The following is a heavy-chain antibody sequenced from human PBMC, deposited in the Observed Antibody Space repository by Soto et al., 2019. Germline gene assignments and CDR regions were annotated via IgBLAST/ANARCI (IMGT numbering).Heavy chain of an antibody. D-gene: IGHD3-9*01. CDR2: ISAYNGNT. CDR1: GYTFTSYG. J-gene: IGHJ4*02. Sequence: QVQLVQSGAEVKKPGASVKVSCKASGYTFTSYGISWVRQAPGQGLEWMGWISAYNGNTNYAQKLQGRVTMTTDTPTSTAYIELRSLRSDDTAVYYCAREGNDILTGFDTIDYWGQGTLVTVSS. CDR3: AREGNDILTGFDTIDY. V-gene: IGHV1-18*01.